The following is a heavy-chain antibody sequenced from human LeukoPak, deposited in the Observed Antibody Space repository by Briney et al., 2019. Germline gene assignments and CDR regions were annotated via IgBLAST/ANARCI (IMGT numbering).Heavy chain of an antibody. CDR2: ISKSGPAT. CDR1: GFKFDDYE. D-gene: IGHD1-14*01. CDR3: ARVTGSHYYYMDV. Sequence: GGSLRLSCAASGFKFDDYEMSWVRQVPGKGLEYVSGISKSGPATGYGDSVRGRSTISRDNAKHSLFLQMASLRAEDTALYHCARVTGSHYYYMDVWGKGAAVTVSS. J-gene: IGHJ6*03. V-gene: IGHV3-20*01.